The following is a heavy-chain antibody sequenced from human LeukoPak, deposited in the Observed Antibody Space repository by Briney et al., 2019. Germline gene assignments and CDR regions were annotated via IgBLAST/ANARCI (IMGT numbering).Heavy chain of an antibody. V-gene: IGHV3-23*01. CDR1: GFTFSSYA. D-gene: IGHD3-9*01. CDR2: ISGGGGIT. Sequence: GGSLRLSCAASGFTFSSYAMSWVRQAPGKGLEWVSAISGGGGITYYADSVKGRFTISRDNSKNTLYLQMNSLRAADTAVYYCAKEGYYDILTGYFSHDAFDIWGQGTMVTVSS. CDR3: AKEGYYDILTGYFSHDAFDI. J-gene: IGHJ3*02.